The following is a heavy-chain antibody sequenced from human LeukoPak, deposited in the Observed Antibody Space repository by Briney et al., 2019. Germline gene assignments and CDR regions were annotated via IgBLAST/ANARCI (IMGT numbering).Heavy chain of an antibody. CDR3: AKSNRAIAAAGTHFDY. CDR1: GFTFSSYA. D-gene: IGHD6-13*01. V-gene: IGHV3-23*01. CDR2: ISGSGGST. J-gene: IGHJ4*02. Sequence: GGSLRLSCAASGFTFSSYAMSWVRQAPGKGLEWVSAISGSGGSTYYADSVKGRFTIPRDNSKNTLYLQMNSLRAEDTAVYYCAKSNRAIAAAGTHFDYWGQGTLVTVSS.